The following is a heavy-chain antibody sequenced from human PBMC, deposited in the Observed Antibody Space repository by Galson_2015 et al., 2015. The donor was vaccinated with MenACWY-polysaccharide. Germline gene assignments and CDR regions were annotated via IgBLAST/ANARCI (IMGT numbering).Heavy chain of an antibody. CDR1: GYTFISYD. D-gene: IGHD3-22*01. CDR3: ARVGYYDSSGYSLNAFDI. Sequence: SVKVSCKAPGYTFISYDFNWVRQATGQGLEWMGWMNPNSGNTGYAQKFQGRVTMTRNTSISTAYMELSSLRSEDTAVYYCARVGYYDSSGYSLNAFDIWGQGTMVTVSS. J-gene: IGHJ3*02. CDR2: MNPNSGNT. V-gene: IGHV1-8*01.